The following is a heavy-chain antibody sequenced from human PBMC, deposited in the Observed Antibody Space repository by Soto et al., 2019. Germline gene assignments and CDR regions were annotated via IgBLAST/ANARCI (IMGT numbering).Heavy chain of an antibody. D-gene: IGHD3-3*01. J-gene: IGHJ6*02. Sequence: SETLSLTCAVNRGSFSRYYWSWIRQPPGKGLEWIGEINHSGSTNYNPSLKSRVTISVDTSKNQFSLKLSSVTAADTAVYYCARGPRFLEWLFYYYYGMDVWGQGTTVTVSS. CDR1: RGSFSRYY. CDR2: INHSGST. CDR3: ARGPRFLEWLFYYYYGMDV. V-gene: IGHV4-34*01.